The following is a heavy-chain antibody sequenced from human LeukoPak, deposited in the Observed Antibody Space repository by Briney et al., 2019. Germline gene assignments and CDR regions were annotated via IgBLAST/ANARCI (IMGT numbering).Heavy chain of an antibody. CDR3: ARDYRYGFFDY. J-gene: IGHJ4*02. CDR1: GGSFSGYY. Sequence: RASETLSLTCAVYGGSFSGYYWSWIRQPPGKGLEWIGEINHSGSTNYNPSLKSRVTISVDTSKNQFSLKLSSVTAADTAVYYCARDYRYGFFDYWGQGTLVTVSS. CDR2: INHSGST. V-gene: IGHV4-34*01. D-gene: IGHD4-11*01.